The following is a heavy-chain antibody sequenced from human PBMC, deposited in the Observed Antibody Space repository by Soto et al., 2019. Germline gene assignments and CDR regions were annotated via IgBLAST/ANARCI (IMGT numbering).Heavy chain of an antibody. D-gene: IGHD3-9*01. J-gene: IGHJ4*02. V-gene: IGHV3-15*01. CDR3: TTGDGKYDDSWAGDSCDVDY. CDR2: IKSKTDGGTT. Sequence: GGSLRLSCAASGFTFSNAWMSWVRQAPGKGLEWVGRIKSKTDGGTTDYAAPVKGRFTISRDDSKNTLYLQMNSLKTEDTAVYYYTTGDGKYDDSWAGDSCDVDYWGQGTLVTVSS. CDR1: GFTFSNAW.